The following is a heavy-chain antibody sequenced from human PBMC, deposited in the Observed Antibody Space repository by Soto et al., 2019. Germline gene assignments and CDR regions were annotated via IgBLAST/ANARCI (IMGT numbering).Heavy chain of an antibody. D-gene: IGHD1-26*01. J-gene: IGHJ4*02. CDR2: IYPGDSAT. Sequence: GESLKISCRASGYSFPNYWIGGVRQMPGKGLEWMGIIYPGDSATRYNPSFQGQVTISADKSISTAYLQWSSLKASDTAMFYWALVLVGGTQDFVYGGQGTLVTVSS. V-gene: IGHV5-51*01. CDR1: GYSFPNYW. CDR3: ALVLVGGTQDFVY.